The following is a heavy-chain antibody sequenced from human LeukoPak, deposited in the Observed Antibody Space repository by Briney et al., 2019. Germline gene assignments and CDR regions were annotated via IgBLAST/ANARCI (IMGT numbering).Heavy chain of an antibody. Sequence: SETLSLTCTVSGGSISSGGYYWSWIRQPPGKGLEWIGYIYHSGSTYYNPSLKSRVTISVDRSKDQFSLKLSSVTAADTAVYYCARDFYDSSGYYFLFDYWGQGTLVTVSS. CDR3: ARDFYDSSGYYFLFDY. J-gene: IGHJ4*02. V-gene: IGHV4-30-2*01. D-gene: IGHD3-22*01. CDR2: IYHSGST. CDR1: GGSISSGGYY.